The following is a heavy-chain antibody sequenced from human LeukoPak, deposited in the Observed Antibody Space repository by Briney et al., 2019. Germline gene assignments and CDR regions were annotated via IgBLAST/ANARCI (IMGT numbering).Heavy chain of an antibody. V-gene: IGHV3-7*01. J-gene: IGHJ4*02. Sequence: GGSLRLSCAASGFTFSSYWMSWVRQAPGKGLEWVANIKQDGSEKYYVDSVKGRFTISRDNAKNSLYLQMNSLRAEDTAVYYCAREHSYGYAEDTFDYWGQGTLVTVSS. CDR1: GFTFSSYW. D-gene: IGHD5-18*01. CDR3: AREHSYGYAEDTFDY. CDR2: IKQDGSEK.